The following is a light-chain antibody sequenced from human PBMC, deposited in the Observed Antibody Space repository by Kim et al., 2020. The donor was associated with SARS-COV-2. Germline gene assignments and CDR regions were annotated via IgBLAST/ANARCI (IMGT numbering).Light chain of an antibody. CDR1: QSVSSSY. CDR2: GAS. V-gene: IGKV3-20*01. CDR3: QQYGSSPQT. Sequence: SPGERATLSCRASQSVSSSYLAWYQQKPGQAPRLLIYGASSRATGIPDRFSGSGSGTDFTLTISRLEPEDFAEYYCQQYGSSPQTFGQGTKVDIK. J-gene: IGKJ1*01.